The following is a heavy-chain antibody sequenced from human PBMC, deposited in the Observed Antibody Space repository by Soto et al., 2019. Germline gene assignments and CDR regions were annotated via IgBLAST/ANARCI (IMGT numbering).Heavy chain of an antibody. CDR3: AGDRYYYGSGSYYISWFDP. CDR2: ISAYNGNT. CDR1: GYTFTTYG. Sequence: ASVKVSCKTSGYTFTTYGVSWVRQAPGQGLEWMGWISAYNGNTNYAQKLQGRVTITTDTSTSTAYMELRGLRSDDTAVYYCAGDRYYYGSGSYYISWFDPWGQGTLVTVSS. D-gene: IGHD3-10*01. V-gene: IGHV1-18*04. J-gene: IGHJ5*02.